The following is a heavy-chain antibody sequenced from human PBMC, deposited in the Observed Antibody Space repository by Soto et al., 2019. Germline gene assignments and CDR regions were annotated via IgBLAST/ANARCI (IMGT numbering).Heavy chain of an antibody. CDR1: GGTFSSCA. V-gene: IGHV1-69*01. Sequence: QVQLVQSGAEVKKPGSSVKVSCKASGGTFSSCAISWVRQAPGQGLEWMGGIIPIFGTANYAQKFQGRVTITADESTSTAYMELSSLRSEDTAVYYCARDDSYYYDSSGYCPNWFDPWGQGTLVTVSS. D-gene: IGHD3-22*01. CDR2: IIPIFGTA. CDR3: ARDDSYYYDSSGYCPNWFDP. J-gene: IGHJ5*02.